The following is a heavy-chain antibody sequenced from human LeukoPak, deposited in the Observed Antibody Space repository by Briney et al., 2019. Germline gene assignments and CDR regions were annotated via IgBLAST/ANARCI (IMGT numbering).Heavy chain of an antibody. CDR3: ARGLYGYYDSSGYSLTSHFDF. CDR1: DYSISSGYY. Sequence: SETLSLTCTVSDYSISSGYYWGWIRQPPGKGLEWIGTFYHSGSTYYNPSLKSRVTISVDTSKNQFSLRLTSVTAADTAVYYCARGLYGYYDSSGYSLTSHFDFWGQGTLVTVSS. V-gene: IGHV4-38-2*02. J-gene: IGHJ4*02. CDR2: FYHSGST. D-gene: IGHD3-22*01.